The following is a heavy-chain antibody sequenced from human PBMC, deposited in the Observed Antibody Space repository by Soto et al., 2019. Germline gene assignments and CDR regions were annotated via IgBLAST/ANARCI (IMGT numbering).Heavy chain of an antibody. J-gene: IGHJ3*02. Sequence: EVQLLESGGGLVQPGGSLRLSCAASGFTFSNYAMSWVRQAPGKGLEWVSAITPSGGSTFYADSVKGRVTISRDNSRNTLYLQVNSLRVEDTAVYYCAKKKLLLNGFDILGQGTMVTVSS. CDR1: GFTFSNYA. CDR2: ITPSGGST. V-gene: IGHV3-23*01. D-gene: IGHD2-15*01. CDR3: AKKKLLLNGFDI.